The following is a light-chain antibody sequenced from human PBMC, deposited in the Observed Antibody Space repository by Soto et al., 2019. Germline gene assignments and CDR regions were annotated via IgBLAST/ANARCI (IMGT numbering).Light chain of an antibody. J-gene: IGKJ5*01. CDR1: QSVGSNY. V-gene: IGKV3-20*01. Sequence: EIVLTQSPGTLSLSPGERATISCRASQSVGSNYLAWYQQTPGQAPRLLIHCASTRATGIPDRFSGSGSGTYFTLTLSRLESEDSAVYYCHQYASSPLTFGQGTRLEIK. CDR3: HQYASSPLT. CDR2: CAS.